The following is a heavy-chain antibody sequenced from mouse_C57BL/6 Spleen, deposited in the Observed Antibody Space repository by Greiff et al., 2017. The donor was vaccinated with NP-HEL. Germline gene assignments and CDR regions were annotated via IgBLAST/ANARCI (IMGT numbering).Heavy chain of an antibody. Sequence: VQLQQSGPELVKPGDSVKISCKASGYSFTGYFMNWVMQSHGKSLEWIGRINPYNGDTFYNQKFKGKATLTVDKSSSTAHMELRSLTSEDSAVYYCARTEFYYYAMDYWGQGTSVTVSS. CDR3: ARTEFYYYAMDY. V-gene: IGHV1-20*01. CDR2: INPYNGDT. J-gene: IGHJ4*01. CDR1: GYSFTGYF.